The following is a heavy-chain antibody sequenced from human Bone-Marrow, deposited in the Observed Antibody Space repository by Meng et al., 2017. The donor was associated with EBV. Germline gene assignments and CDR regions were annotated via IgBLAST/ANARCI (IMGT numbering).Heavy chain of an antibody. CDR1: GYHFTNYD. J-gene: IGHJ4*02. D-gene: IGHD5-24*01. Sequence: LPLEFGAQVQKPWAPVKVSCTASGYHFTNYDHNGVRPATGQGLEWVGWMTPNSGNTGYAQKFQGRVTMTRNTSISTAYMELSSLRSEDTAVYYCARGPTCGYNCPYYFDFWGQGTLVTVSS. CDR2: MTPNSGNT. V-gene: IGHV1-8*01. CDR3: ARGPTCGYNCPYYFDF.